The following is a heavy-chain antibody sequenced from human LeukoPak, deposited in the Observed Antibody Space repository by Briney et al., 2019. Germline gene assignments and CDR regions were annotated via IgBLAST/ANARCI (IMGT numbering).Heavy chain of an antibody. CDR1: EFTLGTHA. Sequence: PGGSLRLSCAAFEFTLGTHAMTWVRQAPGKGLEWVSTISSGAGGTYYSDSVKGRFTISRDNSKNTMYLQMSSLRAEDTAVYYCARRVEEWFPSYHFHMDVWGEGTTVTVSS. CDR3: ARRVEEWFPSYHFHMDV. D-gene: IGHD3-3*01. V-gene: IGHV3-23*01. J-gene: IGHJ6*03. CDR2: ISSGAGGT.